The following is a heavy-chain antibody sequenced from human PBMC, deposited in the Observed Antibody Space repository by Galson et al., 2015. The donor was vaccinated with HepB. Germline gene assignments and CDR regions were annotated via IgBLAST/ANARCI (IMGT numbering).Heavy chain of an antibody. CDR1: GFIFSDST. CDR3: SKVISYSYDSSGCYLFDY. CDR2: LSGAGDST. J-gene: IGHJ4*02. V-gene: IGHV3-23*01. D-gene: IGHD3-22*01. Sequence: LRLSCAASGFIFSDSTMSWVRQAPGKGLDWVSALSGAGDSTYYADSAKRRFTISRDNSKNTLYLHLNSLSAEDTAVYYCSKVISYSYDSSGCYLFDYWGLGTLVTVSS.